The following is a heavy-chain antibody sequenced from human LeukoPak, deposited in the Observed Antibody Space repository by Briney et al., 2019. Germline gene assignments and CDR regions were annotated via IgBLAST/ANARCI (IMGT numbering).Heavy chain of an antibody. CDR3: AKDHYGGGL. V-gene: IGHV3-7*01. CDR1: GFTISSYG. D-gene: IGHD4-23*01. Sequence: SGGSLRLSCVVSGFTISSYGMHWVRQAPMKGLEWVANIKPDGSEKQYVDSVRGRFTISRDNAKNSLYLQMNSLRAEDTAVYYCAKDHYGGGLWGQGILVTVSS. J-gene: IGHJ4*02. CDR2: IKPDGSEK.